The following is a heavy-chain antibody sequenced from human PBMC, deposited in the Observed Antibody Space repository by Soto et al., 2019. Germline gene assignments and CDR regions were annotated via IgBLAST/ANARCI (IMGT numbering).Heavy chain of an antibody. Sequence: GASVKVSCKASGDTFTDYHMHWVRQAPGQGFEWMGWINPKTGGTSYARKFQGRVTMTGDTSISTVYMEVSRLTTDDTAVYYCAREGSAWYKEFDFWGQGTLVT. CDR3: AREGSAWYKEFDF. CDR1: GDTFTDYH. D-gene: IGHD6-19*01. J-gene: IGHJ4*02. V-gene: IGHV1-2*02. CDR2: INPKTGGT.